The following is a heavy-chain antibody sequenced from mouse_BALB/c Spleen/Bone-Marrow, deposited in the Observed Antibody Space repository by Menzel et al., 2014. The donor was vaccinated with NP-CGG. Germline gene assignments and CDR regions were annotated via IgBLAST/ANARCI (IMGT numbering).Heavy chain of an antibody. Sequence: QVQLQQSGAELVKPGASVKLSCKASGYTFTSYYIYWVKQRPGQGLGWIGEINPSNGGTNFNEKFKSKATLTVDKSSSTAYMQLSSLTSEDSAVYYCTRSNGNWFAYWGQGTLVTVSA. CDR2: INPSNGGT. CDR1: GYTFTSYY. V-gene: IGHV1S81*02. D-gene: IGHD2-1*01. J-gene: IGHJ3*01. CDR3: TRSNGNWFAY.